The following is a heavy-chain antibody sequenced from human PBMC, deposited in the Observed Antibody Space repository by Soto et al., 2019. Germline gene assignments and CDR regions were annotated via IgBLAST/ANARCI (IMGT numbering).Heavy chain of an antibody. CDR3: ARPRGASRHNWFDP. J-gene: IGHJ5*02. D-gene: IGHD6-13*01. Sequence: SVKVSCKASGVTFRSSAISWVRQAPGQGLEWMGGIIPIFGTANYAQKFQGRVTITADESTSTAYMELSSLRSEDTAVYYCARPRGASRHNWFDPWGQGTLVTVSS. V-gene: IGHV1-69*13. CDR2: IIPIFGTA. CDR1: GVTFRSSA.